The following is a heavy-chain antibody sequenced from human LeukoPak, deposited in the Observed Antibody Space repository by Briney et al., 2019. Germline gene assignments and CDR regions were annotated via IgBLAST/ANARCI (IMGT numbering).Heavy chain of an antibody. V-gene: IGHV4-39*01. CDR1: GGSISSRSYY. CDR3: AREKIVVAYNDAFDI. J-gene: IGHJ3*02. D-gene: IGHD3-22*01. Sequence: SETLSLTCTVSGGSISSRSYYWGWIRQSPGKGLEWIGSIYYSGSTYYNPSLKSRVTISVDTSKNQFSLKLSSVTAADTAVYYCAREKIVVAYNDAFDIWGQGTMVTVSS. CDR2: IYYSGST.